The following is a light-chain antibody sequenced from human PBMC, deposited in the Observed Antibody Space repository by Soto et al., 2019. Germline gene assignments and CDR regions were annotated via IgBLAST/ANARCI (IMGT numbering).Light chain of an antibody. J-gene: IGLJ1*01. V-gene: IGLV2-18*01. CDR2: EVT. CDR1: SSDFASYNR. CDR3: SLYTTAITYG. Sequence: ALTQPRSERGYLAQSVTISCTGTSSDFASYNRVSWYQRPPGTGAKLVIYEVTNRPSGIPDRFSGSKSGNTASLTISGLQAEDEAEYFCSLYTTAITYGFGTGTKVPVL.